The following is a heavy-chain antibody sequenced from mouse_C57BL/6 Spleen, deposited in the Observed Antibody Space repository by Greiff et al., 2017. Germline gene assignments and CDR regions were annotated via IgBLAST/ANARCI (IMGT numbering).Heavy chain of an antibody. Sequence: VQLQQSGAELVRPGASVKLSCTASGFNIKDDYMHWVKQRPEQGLEWIGWIDPENGDTEYASKFQGTATITADTSSNTAYLQSSSLTSEDTAVYYCTYYGSRPGWGQGTSVTGSS. J-gene: IGHJ4*01. CDR3: TYYGSRPG. V-gene: IGHV14-4*01. CDR1: GFNIKDDY. CDR2: IDPENGDT. D-gene: IGHD1-1*01.